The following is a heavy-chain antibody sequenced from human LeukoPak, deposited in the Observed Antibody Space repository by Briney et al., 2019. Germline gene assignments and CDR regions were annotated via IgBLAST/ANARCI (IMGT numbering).Heavy chain of an antibody. J-gene: IGHJ4*02. V-gene: IGHV1-69*13. D-gene: IGHD1-26*01. Sequence: ASVKVSCKASGGTFSSCAISWVRQAPGQGLEWMGGIIPIFGTANHAQKFQGRVTITADESTSTAYMELSSLRSEDTAVYYCAGYSGSYPMDYWGQGTLVTVSS. CDR3: AGYSGSYPMDY. CDR2: IIPIFGTA. CDR1: GGTFSSCA.